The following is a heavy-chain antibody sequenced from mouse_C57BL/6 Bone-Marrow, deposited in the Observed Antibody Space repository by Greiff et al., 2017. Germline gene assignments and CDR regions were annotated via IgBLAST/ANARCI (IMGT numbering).Heavy chain of an antibody. J-gene: IGHJ4*01. CDR1: GYTFTDYY. CDR2: IYPGSGNT. CDR3: ARGDYSNFFYYAMDY. V-gene: IGHV1-76*01. Sequence: VQGVESGAELVRPGASVKLSCKASGYTFTDYYINWVKQRPGQGLEWIARIYPGSGNTYYNEKFKGKATLTAEKSSSTAYMQLSSLTSEDSAVYFCARGDYSNFFYYAMDYWGQGTSVTVSS. D-gene: IGHD2-5*01.